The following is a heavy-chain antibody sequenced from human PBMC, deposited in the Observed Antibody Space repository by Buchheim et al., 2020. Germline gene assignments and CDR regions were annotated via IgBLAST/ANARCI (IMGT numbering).Heavy chain of an antibody. D-gene: IGHD4-17*01. CDR2: ISAYNGNT. J-gene: IGHJ4*02. Sequence: QVQLVQSGAEVKKPGASVKVSCKASGYTFTSYGISWVRQAPGQGLEWMGWISAYNGNTNYAQKLQGRFTMTTDTSTSTAYLELRSLRSDDTAVYYCARGSPYDYGDYDILEVYVPPDYWGQGTL. V-gene: IGHV1-18*04. CDR3: ARGSPYDYGDYDILEVYVPPDY. CDR1: GYTFTSYG.